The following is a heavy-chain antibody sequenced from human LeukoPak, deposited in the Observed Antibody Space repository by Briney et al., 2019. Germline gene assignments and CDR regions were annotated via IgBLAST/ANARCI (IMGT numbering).Heavy chain of an antibody. V-gene: IGHV3-53*05. CDR1: GFTVSSNY. Sequence: GGSLRLSCAASGFTVSSNYMTWVRQAPGKGLEWVSVIYRSGSTYYADSVKGRFTISRDNSKNTVYLQMNSLRAEDTAMYYCARDDSGNYGVSKFDSWGQGTLVIVSS. CDR3: ARDDSGNYGVSKFDS. CDR2: IYRSGST. J-gene: IGHJ4*02. D-gene: IGHD3-10*01.